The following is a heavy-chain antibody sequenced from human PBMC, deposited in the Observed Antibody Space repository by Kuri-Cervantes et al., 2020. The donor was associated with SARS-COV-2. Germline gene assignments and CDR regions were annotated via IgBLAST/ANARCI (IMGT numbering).Heavy chain of an antibody. Sequence: GESLKISCAASGFTFSSYAMSWVRQAPGKGLEWVSAISGSGGSTYYADSVKGRFTISRDNSKNTLYLQMSSLRAEDTAVYYCAREETGDAFDIWGQGTMVTVSS. D-gene: IGHD1-1*01. CDR2: ISGSGGST. CDR3: AREETGDAFDI. CDR1: GFTFSSYA. V-gene: IGHV3-23*01. J-gene: IGHJ3*02.